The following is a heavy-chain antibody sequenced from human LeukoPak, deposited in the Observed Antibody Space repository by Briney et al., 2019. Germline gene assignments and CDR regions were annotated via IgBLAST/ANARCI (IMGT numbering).Heavy chain of an antibody. CDR2: IYYSGST. CDR1: GGSISSYY. V-gene: IGHV4-59*01. Sequence: SETLSLTCTVSGGSISSYYWSWIRQPPGKGLQWIGYIYYSGSTNYNPSLKSRVTISVDTSKNQFCLKLSSVAAADTAVYYCARGGSGSYAYYYFHMDVWGKGTTVTVSS. CDR3: ARGGSGSYAYYYFHMDV. D-gene: IGHD1-26*01. J-gene: IGHJ6*03.